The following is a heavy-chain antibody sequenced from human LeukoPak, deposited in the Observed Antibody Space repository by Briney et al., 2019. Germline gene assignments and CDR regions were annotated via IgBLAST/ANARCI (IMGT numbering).Heavy chain of an antibody. Sequence: ASVKVSCKASGYTFTVYFIHWVRQAPGQGLEWMGRINPNSGATDYAQKFQGRVTMTRDTSISTAYMELDRLTSDDTAVYYCARDYGPYPGCSWFDPWGQGTLVTVSS. V-gene: IGHV1-2*06. CDR2: INPNSGAT. CDR1: GYTFTVYF. CDR3: ARDYGPYPGCSWFDP. D-gene: IGHD2-21*01. J-gene: IGHJ5*02.